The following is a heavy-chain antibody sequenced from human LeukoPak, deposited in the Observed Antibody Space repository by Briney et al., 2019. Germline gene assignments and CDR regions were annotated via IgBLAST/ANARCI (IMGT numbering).Heavy chain of an antibody. D-gene: IGHD2-15*01. J-gene: IGHJ4*02. CDR2: ISSDGSVI. V-gene: IGHV3-30*01. CDR3: ARDYCSGGSCYSGFFDY. Sequence: PGGSLRLSCAASGFTFSNYAIHWVRQVPGRGLEWVALISSDGSVIYDADSVKGRFAISRDNSKNTLYLQMNSLRAEDTAVYYCARDYCSGGSCYSGFFDYWGQGTLVTVSS. CDR1: GFTFSNYA.